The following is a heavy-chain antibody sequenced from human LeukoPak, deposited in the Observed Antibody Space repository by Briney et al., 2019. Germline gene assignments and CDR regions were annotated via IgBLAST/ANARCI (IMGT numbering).Heavy chain of an antibody. Sequence: PGGSLRLSCAVSEFTFSIYWMSWVRQAPGKGLEWVANINQDGSEKQYGDSVKGRFTTSRDNAKNSLYLQMNSLRAEDTAIYYCARIYYFGDNNWRYFDNWGQGTLVTVSS. V-gene: IGHV3-7*01. CDR3: ARIYYFGDNNWRYFDN. CDR1: EFTFSIYW. J-gene: IGHJ4*02. CDR2: INQDGSEK. D-gene: IGHD3-10*01.